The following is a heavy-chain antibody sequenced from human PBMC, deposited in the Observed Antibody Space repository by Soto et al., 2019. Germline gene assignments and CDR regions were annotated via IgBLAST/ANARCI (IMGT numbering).Heavy chain of an antibody. J-gene: IGHJ5*02. Sequence: EVQLVESGGGLVQPGGSLRLSCAASGFTFSSYSMNWVRQAPGKGLEWVSYISSSTIYYADSVKGRFTISRDNAKNSLYLQMNSLRDEDTAVYYCAREGGSYNVFDPWGQGTLVTVSS. CDR3: AREGGSYNVFDP. CDR2: ISSSTI. V-gene: IGHV3-48*02. D-gene: IGHD1-20*01. CDR1: GFTFSSYS.